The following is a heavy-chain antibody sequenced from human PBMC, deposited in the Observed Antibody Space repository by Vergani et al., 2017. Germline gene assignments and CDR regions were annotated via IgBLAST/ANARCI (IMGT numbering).Heavy chain of an antibody. V-gene: IGHV3-30*02. CDR1: GFIFSSSA. CDR3: AKDNVPGYYDSSGYCDY. Sequence: QVQLVESGGGVVQPGGSLRLSCAASGFIFSSSAMHWVRQAPGKGLEWLTSLRYDGSNKYYADSVKGRFTISRDNSKNTMFLQMNNLRAEDTAVYYCAKDNVPGYYDSSGYCDYWGQGTLVTVSS. D-gene: IGHD3-22*01. J-gene: IGHJ4*02. CDR2: LRYDGSNK.